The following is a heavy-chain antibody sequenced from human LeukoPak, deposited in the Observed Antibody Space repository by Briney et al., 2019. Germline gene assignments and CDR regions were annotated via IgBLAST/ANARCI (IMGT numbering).Heavy chain of an antibody. D-gene: IGHD3-10*02. J-gene: IGHJ6*04. CDR1: GFTFSSYA. V-gene: IGHV3-23*01. CDR3: AELGITMIGGV. CDR2: INGNGGST. Sequence: GGSLRLSCAASGFTFSSYAMNWVRQAPGKGLEWVSAINGNGGSTYYAVSVKGRFTISRDNSKNTLYLQMNSLRAEDTAVYYCAELGITMIGGVWGKGTTVTISS.